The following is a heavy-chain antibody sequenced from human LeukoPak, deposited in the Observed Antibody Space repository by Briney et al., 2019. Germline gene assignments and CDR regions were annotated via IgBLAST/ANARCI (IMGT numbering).Heavy chain of an antibody. CDR1: GFTFSSYA. CDR3: AKDLGYYYGSGSYLDY. V-gene: IGHV3-23*01. CDR2: ISGSGGST. D-gene: IGHD3-10*01. Sequence: GGSLRLSCAASGFTFSSYAMSWVRQAPGKGLEWVSAISGSGGSTYYADSVKGRFIISRDNSKNTLYLQMNSLRAEDTAVYYCAKDLGYYYGSGSYLDYWGQGTLVTVSS. J-gene: IGHJ4*02.